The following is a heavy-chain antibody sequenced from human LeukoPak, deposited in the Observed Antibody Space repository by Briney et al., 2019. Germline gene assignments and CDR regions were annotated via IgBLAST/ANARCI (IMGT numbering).Heavy chain of an antibody. D-gene: IGHD3-10*01. CDR2: IIPIFGTA. V-gene: IGHV1-69*05. CDR3: ARLEIPPGGSEVDY. CDR1: GGTFSSYA. J-gene: IGHJ4*02. Sequence: SVKVSCKASGGTFSSYAISWVRQPPGQGLEWMGGIIPIFGTANYAQKFQGRVTITTDESTSTAYMELRSLRSEDTAVYYCARLEIPPGGSEVDYWGQGTLVTVSS.